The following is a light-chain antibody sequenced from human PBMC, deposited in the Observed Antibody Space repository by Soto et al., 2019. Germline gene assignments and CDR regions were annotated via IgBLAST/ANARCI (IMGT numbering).Light chain of an antibody. CDR2: EVN. J-gene: IGLJ1*01. V-gene: IGLV2-8*01. Sequence: QSVLTQPPSASGSPGQSVAISCTGTSSDVGGYNYVSWYQQHPGEAPKLMIYEVNKRPSGVPDHFSGSKSGNTASLTVSGLQAEDEADYYCSSYAGSSNVFGTGTKV. CDR1: SSDVGGYNY. CDR3: SSYAGSSNV.